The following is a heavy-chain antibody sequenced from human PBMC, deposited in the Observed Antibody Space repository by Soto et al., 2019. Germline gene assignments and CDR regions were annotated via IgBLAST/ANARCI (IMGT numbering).Heavy chain of an antibody. CDR3: ARGPSSSWYRWFDP. D-gene: IGHD6-13*01. V-gene: IGHV3-23*01. CDR2: ISGSGGST. Sequence: GGSLRLSCAASGFTFSSYAMSWVRQAPGKGLEWVSAISGSGGSTYYADSVKGRFTISRDNAKNSLYLQMNSLRDEDTAVYYCARGPSSSWYRWFDPWGQGTLVTVSS. J-gene: IGHJ5*02. CDR1: GFTFSSYA.